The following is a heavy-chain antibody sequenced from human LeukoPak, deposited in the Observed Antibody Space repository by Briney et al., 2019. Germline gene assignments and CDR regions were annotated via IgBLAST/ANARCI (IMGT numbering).Heavy chain of an antibody. D-gene: IGHD2-2*01. J-gene: IGHJ4*02. CDR2: INPNSGGT. Sequence: ASVKVSCKASGYTFTSYYMHWVRQAPGQGLEWMGWINPNSGGTNYAQKFQGRVTMTRDTSISTAYMELSRLRSDDTAVYYCARVWDIVVVPAASFDYWGQGTLVTVSS. CDR1: GYTFTSYY. CDR3: ARVWDIVVVPAASFDY. V-gene: IGHV1-2*02.